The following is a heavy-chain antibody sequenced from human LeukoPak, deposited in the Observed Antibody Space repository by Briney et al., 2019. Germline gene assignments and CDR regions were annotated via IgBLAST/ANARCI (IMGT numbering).Heavy chain of an antibody. Sequence: PSETLSLTCTVSGGSISSGDYYWSWIRQPPGKGLEWIGYIYYSGSTYYNPSLKSRVTISVDTSKNQFSLKLSSVTAADTAVYYCARGCGAYYDFWSGVYYMDVWGKGTTVTVSS. D-gene: IGHD3-3*01. CDR3: ARGCGAYYDFWSGVYYMDV. CDR1: GGSISSGDYY. J-gene: IGHJ6*03. V-gene: IGHV4-30-4*02. CDR2: IYYSGST.